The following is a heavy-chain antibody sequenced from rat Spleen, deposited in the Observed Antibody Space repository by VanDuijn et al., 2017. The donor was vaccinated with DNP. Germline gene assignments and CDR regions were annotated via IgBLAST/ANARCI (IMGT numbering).Heavy chain of an antibody. D-gene: IGHD1-4*01. V-gene: IGHV5-25*01. Sequence: EVQLVESGGGLVQPGRSLKLSCAASGFTFSNYDMAWVRQAPTKGLEWVASVSTSGGSTYYRDSVKGRFTVSRDNAKSTLYLQMDSLRSEDTATYYCARQGSTPFDYWGQGVMVTGSS. J-gene: IGHJ2*01. CDR3: ARQGSTPFDY. CDR2: VSTSGGST. CDR1: GFTFSNYD.